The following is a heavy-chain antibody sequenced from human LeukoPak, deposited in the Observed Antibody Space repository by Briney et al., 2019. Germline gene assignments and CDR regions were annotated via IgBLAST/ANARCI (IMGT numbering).Heavy chain of an antibody. CDR3: AKVGHCSSTGCSQDY. D-gene: IGHD2-2*01. CDR2: ISYDGSNK. CDR1: GFTFSGYG. Sequence: GGSLRLSCAASGFTFSGYGMHWVRQAPGKGLEWVAVISYDGSNKYYADSVKGRFTISRDNSKNTLYLQMNSLRAEDTAVYYCAKVGHCSSTGCSQDYWGQGTLVTVSS. V-gene: IGHV3-30*18. J-gene: IGHJ4*02.